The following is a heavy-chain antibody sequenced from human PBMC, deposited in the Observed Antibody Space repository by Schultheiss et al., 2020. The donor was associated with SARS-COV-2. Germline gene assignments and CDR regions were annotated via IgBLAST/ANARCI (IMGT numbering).Heavy chain of an antibody. CDR1: GFTFSSYS. Sequence: GGSLRLSCAASGFTFSSYSMNWVRQAPGKGLEWVSSISSSSSYIYYADSVKGRFTISRDNAKNSLYLQMNSLRAEDTAVYYCARESTMVWGASRDAFDIWGQGTMVTVSS. CDR2: ISSSSSYI. J-gene: IGHJ3*02. V-gene: IGHV3-21*01. D-gene: IGHD3-10*01. CDR3: ARESTMVWGASRDAFDI.